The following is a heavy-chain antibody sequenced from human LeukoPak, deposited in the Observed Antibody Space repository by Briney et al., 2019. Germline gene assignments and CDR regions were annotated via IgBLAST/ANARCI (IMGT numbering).Heavy chain of an antibody. CDR3: ARSPLNRYFDWLTHPYGMDV. CDR1: GESFSGYY. V-gene: IGHV4-34*01. CDR2: ITHSGST. D-gene: IGHD3-9*01. Sequence: PSETLSLTCAVYGESFSGYYWTWIRQPSGKGLEWIGEITHSGSTNYNPSLKSRVTISVDTSKNQFSLKLSSVTAADTAVYYCARSPLNRYFDWLTHPYGMDVWGQGTTVTVSS. J-gene: IGHJ6*02.